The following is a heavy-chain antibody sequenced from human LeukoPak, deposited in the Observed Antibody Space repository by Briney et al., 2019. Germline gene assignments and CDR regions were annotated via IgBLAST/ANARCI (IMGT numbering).Heavy chain of an antibody. CDR3: ARDRGWSGGRPSDY. Sequence: PGGSLRLSCAASGFTVSSNYMSWVRQAPGKGLEWVSVIYSGGSTYYADSVKGRFTISRDNSKNTLYLQMNSLRAEDTAVYYCARDRGWSGGRPSDYWGQGTLVTVSS. D-gene: IGHD3-3*01. V-gene: IGHV3-66*01. J-gene: IGHJ4*02. CDR1: GFTVSSNY. CDR2: IYSGGST.